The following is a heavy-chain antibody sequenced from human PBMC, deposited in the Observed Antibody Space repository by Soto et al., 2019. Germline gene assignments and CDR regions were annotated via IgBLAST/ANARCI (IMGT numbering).Heavy chain of an antibody. J-gene: IGHJ4*02. D-gene: IGHD1-26*01. CDR3: AQDCRWEELCYYFDY. Sequence: QVQLVESGGGVVQPGRSLRLSCAASGFSFSNYGMHWVRQAPGKGLEWVAVISYDGTNKFYADSVKGRFTISRDNSKNTLYLQMNSLRPEDTAVYYCAQDCRWEELCYYFDYCGQGTLVAVSS. CDR2: ISYDGTNK. CDR1: GFSFSNYG. V-gene: IGHV3-30*18.